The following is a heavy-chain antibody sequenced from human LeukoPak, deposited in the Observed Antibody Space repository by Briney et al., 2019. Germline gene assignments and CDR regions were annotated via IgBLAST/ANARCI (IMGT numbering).Heavy chain of an antibody. Sequence: ASVTVSCKASGYTFTSYGISWVRQAPGQGLEWMGWISAYNGNTNYAQKLQGRVTMTTDTSTSTAYMELRSLRSDDTAVYYCARDLYSGSYHNPLPDYWGQGTLVTVSS. CDR3: ARDLYSGSYHNPLPDY. D-gene: IGHD1-26*01. J-gene: IGHJ4*02. CDR2: ISAYNGNT. V-gene: IGHV1-18*01. CDR1: GYTFTSYG.